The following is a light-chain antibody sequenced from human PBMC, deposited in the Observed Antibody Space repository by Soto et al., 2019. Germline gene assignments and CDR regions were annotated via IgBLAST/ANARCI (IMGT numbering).Light chain of an antibody. CDR3: QSYDSSLSGSV. CDR1: SSNIGAGYD. CDR2: GNS. V-gene: IGLV1-40*01. J-gene: IGLJ2*01. Sequence: QPVLTQPPSVSGAPGQRVTISCTGSSSNIGAGYDVHWYQQLRGTAPKLLIYGNSNRPSGVPDRFSGSKSGTSASLATTGLQAEDEADYYCQSYDSSLSGSVFGGGTKLTVL.